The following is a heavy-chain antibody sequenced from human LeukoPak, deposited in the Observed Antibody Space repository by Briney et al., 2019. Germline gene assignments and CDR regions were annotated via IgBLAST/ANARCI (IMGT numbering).Heavy chain of an antibody. CDR1: GDSISGYY. V-gene: IGHV4-59*01. Sequence: SETLSLTCTVSGDSISGYYWSWIRQPPGKGLEWIAFIHSSGTTNYNPSLKSRASVSVDTSNNQFSLNVNSVTAADTAVYYCARVGASSDWFDPWGQGTLVTVSS. D-gene: IGHD6-25*01. J-gene: IGHJ5*02. CDR2: IHSSGTT. CDR3: ARVGASSDWFDP.